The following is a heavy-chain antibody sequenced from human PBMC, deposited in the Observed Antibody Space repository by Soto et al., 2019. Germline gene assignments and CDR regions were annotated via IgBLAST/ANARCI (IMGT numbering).Heavy chain of an antibody. J-gene: IGHJ4*02. D-gene: IGHD2-21*01. Sequence: QVQLQESGPGLMKPSGTLSLTCAVSGGSITSNXXXXXXXPPGKGLEWIAEIFHTGSANYNPSLMGRLTISMDKSRSHLSLTLNSVTXADTAVYYCARHIAVSGTRGFDHWGQGTLVTVSS. CDR2: IFHTGSA. CDR1: GGSITSNXX. CDR3: ARHIAVSGTRGFDH. V-gene: IGHV4-4*02.